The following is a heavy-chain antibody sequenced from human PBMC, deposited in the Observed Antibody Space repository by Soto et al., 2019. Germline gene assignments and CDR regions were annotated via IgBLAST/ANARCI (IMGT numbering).Heavy chain of an antibody. J-gene: IGHJ6*02. V-gene: IGHV6-1*01. CDR1: GDSVSSNSAA. CDR2: TYYRSKWYN. Sequence: SQTLSLTCAISGDSVSSNSAAWSWIRQSPSRGLEWLGRTYYRSKWYNDFAVSLKSRLTINPDTLKNQFSLLLNSVTPEDTAVYYCAREDYHESSGGMDVWGQAPAVTVSS. D-gene: IGHD3-22*01. CDR3: AREDYHESSGGMDV.